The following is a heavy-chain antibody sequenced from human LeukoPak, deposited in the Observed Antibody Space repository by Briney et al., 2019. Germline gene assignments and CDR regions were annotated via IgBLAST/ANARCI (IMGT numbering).Heavy chain of an antibody. V-gene: IGHV1-18*01. CDR2: ISAYNGDT. Sequence: ASVKVSCKASGYIFTNYAVSWVRQAPGQGLEWMGWISAYNGDTDYAQKFQGRLTMTTDTSTSTAYMELRSLRSEDTAVYYCARGREMATTLFDYWGQGTLVTVSS. CDR3: ARGREMATTLFDY. CDR1: GYIFTNYA. J-gene: IGHJ4*02. D-gene: IGHD5-24*01.